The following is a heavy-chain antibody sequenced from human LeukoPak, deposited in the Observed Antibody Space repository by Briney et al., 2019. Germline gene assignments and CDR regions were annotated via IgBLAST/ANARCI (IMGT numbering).Heavy chain of an antibody. Sequence: SETLSLTCTVSGVSISSYYWSWIRQPPGKGLEWIGYIYYSGSTNYNPSLKSRVTISVDTSKNQFSLKLSSVTAADTAVYYCARSDYGRTGPDAFDIWGQGTMVTVSS. CDR3: ARSDYGRTGPDAFDI. D-gene: IGHD4-17*01. V-gene: IGHV4-59*01. J-gene: IGHJ3*02. CDR1: GVSISSYY. CDR2: IYYSGST.